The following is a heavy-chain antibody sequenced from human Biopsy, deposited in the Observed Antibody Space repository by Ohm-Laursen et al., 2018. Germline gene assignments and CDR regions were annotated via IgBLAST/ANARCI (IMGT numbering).Heavy chain of an antibody. CDR1: GESFNGYY. D-gene: IGHD3-22*01. J-gene: IGHJ6*02. CDR3: VRGVDYYDPYHYYALDV. CDR2: INHSGRT. Sequence: SQTLSLTCAVYGESFNGYYWSWIRQTPGKGLEWIGEINHSGRTNYNPSLKSRVTISVDTSKNQFSLKVRSVTAAVTAVYYCVRGVDYYDPYHYYALDVWGQGTTVTVSS. V-gene: IGHV4-34*01.